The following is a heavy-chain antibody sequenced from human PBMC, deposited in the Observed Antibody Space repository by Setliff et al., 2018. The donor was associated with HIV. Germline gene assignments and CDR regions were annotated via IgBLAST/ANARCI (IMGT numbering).Heavy chain of an antibody. CDR3: ARHGHFNDSSSSDAFDI. CDR1: GGSISTYY. CDR2: VSYSGST. V-gene: IGHV4-59*08. Sequence: SETLSLTCNVSGGSISTYYRSWIRQPPGKGLEWLGYVSYSGSTNFNPSLESRLAMSVDMSKNHFSLKLRSVTAADTAVYYCARHGHFNDSSSSDAFDIWGHGTMVTVSS. D-gene: IGHD3-22*01. J-gene: IGHJ3*02.